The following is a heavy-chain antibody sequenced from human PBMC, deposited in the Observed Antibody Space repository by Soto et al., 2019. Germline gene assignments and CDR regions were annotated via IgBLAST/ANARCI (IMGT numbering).Heavy chain of an antibody. J-gene: IGHJ5*02. CDR3: AHSTPFSSGWYDWFDP. CDR2: IIPIFGTA. D-gene: IGHD6-19*01. V-gene: IGHV1-69*13. Sequence: SVKVSCKASGGTFSSYAISWVRQAPGQGLEWMGGIIPIFGTANYAQKFQGRVTITADESTSTAYMELSSLRSVDTATYYCAHSTPFSSGWYDWFDPWGQGTLVTVSS. CDR1: GGTFSSYA.